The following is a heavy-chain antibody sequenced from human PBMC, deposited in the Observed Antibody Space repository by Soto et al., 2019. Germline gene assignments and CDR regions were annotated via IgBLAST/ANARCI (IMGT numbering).Heavy chain of an antibody. CDR3: ARELPTAIRGGHYYSYGMDV. D-gene: IGHD2-2*02. CDR1: GFIFSSYW. CDR2: LHSDGSTT. J-gene: IGHJ6*02. Sequence: EVQLVESGGGLVQPGGSLRLSCAASGFIFSSYWMHWVRQAPGKGLVWVSRLHSDGSTTSYADSVKGRFTISRDNDKNKLYLQMNSLRAEDTAVYYCARELPTAIRGGHYYSYGMDVWGQGTSVTVSS. V-gene: IGHV3-74*01.